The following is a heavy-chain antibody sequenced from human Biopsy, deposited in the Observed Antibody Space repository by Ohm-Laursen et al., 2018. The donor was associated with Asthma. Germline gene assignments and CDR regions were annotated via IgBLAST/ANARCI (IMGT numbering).Heavy chain of an antibody. Sequence: SLRLSCAASGFTFSSYWMHWVRQAPGKGLVWVSRINSDGSSTSYADSVKGRFTISRDNAKNTLYLEMNSRRAEDTAVYYCARGPAWQQLDNWGQGTLVTVSS. CDR2: INSDGSST. V-gene: IGHV3-74*01. CDR1: GFTFSSYW. D-gene: IGHD6-13*01. CDR3: ARGPAWQQLDN. J-gene: IGHJ4*02.